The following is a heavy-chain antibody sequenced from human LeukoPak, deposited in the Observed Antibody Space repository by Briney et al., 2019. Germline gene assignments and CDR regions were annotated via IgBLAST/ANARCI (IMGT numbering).Heavy chain of an antibody. D-gene: IGHD1-26*01. V-gene: IGHV3-23*01. CDR2: ISGSGGST. J-gene: IGHJ2*01. CDR1: GFTFSSYA. CDR3: AKDRTVGASYWYFDL. Sequence: PGGSLRLSCAASGFTFSSYAMTRVRLAPGKGLEWVSAISGSGGSTYYADSVKGRFTISRDSSKNTLFLHMNTLRAEDTAIYYCAKDRTVGASYWYFDLWGRGTLVTVSS.